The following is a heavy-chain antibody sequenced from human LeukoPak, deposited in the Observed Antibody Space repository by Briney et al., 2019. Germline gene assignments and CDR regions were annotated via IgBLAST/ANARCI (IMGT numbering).Heavy chain of an antibody. V-gene: IGHV3-21*01. CDR1: GFTFSSYS. Sequence: GGSLRLSCAASGFTFSSYSMNWVRQAPGKGLEWVSSISSSGDYIFYADSVKGRFTISRDNSKNTLYLQMNSLRAEDTAVYYCARDYWNDGDGGDHWGQGTLVSVSS. CDR3: ARDYWNDGDGGDH. CDR2: ISSSGDYI. D-gene: IGHD1-1*01. J-gene: IGHJ4*02.